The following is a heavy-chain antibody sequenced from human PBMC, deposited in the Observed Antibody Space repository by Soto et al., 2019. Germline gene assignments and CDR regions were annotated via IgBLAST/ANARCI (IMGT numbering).Heavy chain of an antibody. CDR1: GGSISSSSYY. V-gene: IGHV4-39*01. CDR2: IYYSGST. D-gene: IGHD3-3*01. J-gene: IGHJ4*02. Sequence: SETLSLTCTVSGGSISSSSYYWGWIRQPPGKGLDWIGSIYYSGSTYYNPSLKSRVTISVDTSKNQFSLKLSSVTAADTAVYYCARTYYDFWSGYYTAQAAAGPIDYWGQGTLVTVSS. CDR3: ARTYYDFWSGYYTAQAAAGPIDY.